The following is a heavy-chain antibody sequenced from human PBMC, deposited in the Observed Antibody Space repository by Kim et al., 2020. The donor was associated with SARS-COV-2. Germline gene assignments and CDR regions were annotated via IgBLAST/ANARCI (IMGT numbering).Heavy chain of an antibody. CDR3: TTLISAAGRGY. CDR1: GFPFSNVW. V-gene: IGHV3-15*01. CDR2: IKSKTDGEAT. D-gene: IGHD6-13*01. Sequence: GGSLRLSCAASGFPFSNVWMSWVRQAPGRGLEWVGRIKSKTDGEATGYAAPVKGRFTMSRDDSKNTLHLQMNSLETEDTGVYYCTTLISAAGRGYWGQGTLVTVSS. J-gene: IGHJ4*02.